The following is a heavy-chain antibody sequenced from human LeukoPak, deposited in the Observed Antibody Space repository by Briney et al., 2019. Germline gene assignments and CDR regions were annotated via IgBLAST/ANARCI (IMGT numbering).Heavy chain of an antibody. Sequence: GGSLRLSRAASGFTLSRHYLSLVLQAPGKGLGWDSNIYSGGSTYYSDAVNSRFTISRDNSKNTLYLQMNSLRGEHTAVYYCARCTPWDYWGQGTLVTVSS. CDR2: IYSGGST. D-gene: IGHD2-8*01. CDR1: GFTLSRHY. J-gene: IGHJ4*02. V-gene: IGHV3-53*01. CDR3: ARCTPWDY.